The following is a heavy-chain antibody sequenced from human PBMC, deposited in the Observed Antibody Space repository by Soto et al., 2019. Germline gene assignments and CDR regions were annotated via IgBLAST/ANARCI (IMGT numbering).Heavy chain of an antibody. J-gene: IGHJ6*02. V-gene: IGHV1-18*04. Sequence: ASVKVSCKASGYTFTSYGISWVRQAPGQGLEWMGWISAYNGNTNYAQKLQGRVTMTTDTSTSTAYMGLRSLRSDDTAVYYCARDSAIAVAGKYYYYGMDVWGQGTTVTVSS. CDR2: ISAYNGNT. CDR1: GYTFTSYG. CDR3: ARDSAIAVAGKYYYYGMDV. D-gene: IGHD6-19*01.